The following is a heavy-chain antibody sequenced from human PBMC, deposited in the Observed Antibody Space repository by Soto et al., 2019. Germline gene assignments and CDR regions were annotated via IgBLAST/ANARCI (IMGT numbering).Heavy chain of an antibody. D-gene: IGHD6-13*01. CDR3: ASSNIAAAGFYYYGMDV. CDR1: GASITYTHYY. Sequence: SETLSLTCAVSGASITYTHYYWGWIRQPPGKAPEWIGYIYYSGSTYYNPSLKSRVTLSVDTSKNQFSLKLSSVTAADTAVYYCASSNIAAAGFYYYGMDVWGRGTTVTVSS. J-gene: IGHJ6*02. CDR2: IYYSGST. V-gene: IGHV4-39*07.